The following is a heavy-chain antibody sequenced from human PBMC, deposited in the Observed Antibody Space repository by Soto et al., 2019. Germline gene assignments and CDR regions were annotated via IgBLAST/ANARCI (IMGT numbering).Heavy chain of an antibody. V-gene: IGHV1-18*01. CDR2: ISAYNGNT. CDR1: GYTFTSYG. J-gene: IGHJ4*02. Sequence: GASVKVSCKASGYTFTSYGISWVRQAPGQGLEWMGWISAYNGNTNYAQKLQGRVTMTTDTSTSTAYMELRSLRSDDTAVYYCARTYYDILTGPDDYWGQGTLVTVSS. D-gene: IGHD3-9*01. CDR3: ARTYYDILTGPDDY.